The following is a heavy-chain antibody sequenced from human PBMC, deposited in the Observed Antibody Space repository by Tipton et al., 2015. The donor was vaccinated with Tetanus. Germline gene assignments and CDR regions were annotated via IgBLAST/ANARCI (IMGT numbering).Heavy chain of an antibody. CDR3: AKALKTLIYQCFDY. J-gene: IGHJ4*02. Sequence: SLRLSCTTSGLFFKNAWMNWVRQAPGKGLEWVSSINGTGTVTHHADSVKGRFTISRDNSKNTLYLQMNSLRAEDTAIYFCAKALKTLIYQCFDYWGQGTLVTVSS. D-gene: IGHD2-2*01. CDR2: INGTGTVT. CDR1: GLFFKNAW. V-gene: IGHV3-23*01.